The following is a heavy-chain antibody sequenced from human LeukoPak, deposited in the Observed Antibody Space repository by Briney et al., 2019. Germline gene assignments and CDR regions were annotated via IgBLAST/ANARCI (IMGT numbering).Heavy chain of an antibody. J-gene: IGHJ4*02. V-gene: IGHV3-48*03. Sequence: GGSLRLSCAASGFTFSSYEMNWVRQAPGKGLEWVSYISSSGSTIYYADSVKGRFTISRDNAKNSLYLQMNSLRDEDTAVYYCTRETMTPVFTSGIDYWGQGTLATVSS. CDR1: GFTFSSYE. D-gene: IGHD3-22*01. CDR2: ISSSGSTI. CDR3: TRETMTPVFTSGIDY.